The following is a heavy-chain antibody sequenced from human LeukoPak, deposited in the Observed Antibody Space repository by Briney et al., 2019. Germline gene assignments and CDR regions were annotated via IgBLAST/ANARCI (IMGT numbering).Heavy chain of an antibody. J-gene: IGHJ4*02. D-gene: IGHD3-16*01. Sequence: GGSLRLSCAASGFTISSYGMNWVRQAPGKGLEWISYIDSDTYGNTIYYPHTVKGRFTISRDNVKNSLYLQMDSLRDEDTAAYYCVRDHNYAFDYWGRGTLVTVSS. CDR1: GFTISSYG. CDR2: IDSDTYGNTI. CDR3: VRDHNYAFDY. V-gene: IGHV3-48*02.